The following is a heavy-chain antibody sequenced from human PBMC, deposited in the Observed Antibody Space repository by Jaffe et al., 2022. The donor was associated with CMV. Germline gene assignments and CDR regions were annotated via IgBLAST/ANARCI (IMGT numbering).Heavy chain of an antibody. J-gene: IGHJ6*02. D-gene: IGHD3-9*01. V-gene: IGHV3-53*01. Sequence: EVQLVESGGGLIQPGGSLRLSCAASGFTVSSNYMSWVRQAPGKGLEWVSVIYSGGSTYYADSVKGRFTISRDNSKNTLYLQMNSLRAEDTAVYYCARASSYYDILTGYEPYYGMDVWGQGTTVTVSS. CDR1: GFTVSSNY. CDR3: ARASSYYDILTGYEPYYGMDV. CDR2: IYSGGST.